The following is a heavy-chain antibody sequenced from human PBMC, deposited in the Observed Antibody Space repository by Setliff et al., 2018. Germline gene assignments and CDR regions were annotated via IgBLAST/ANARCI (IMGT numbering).Heavy chain of an antibody. Sequence: SETLSLTCAVYGGSFSGYYWSWIRQPPGKGLEWIGEINHSGSTNYNPSLKSRITISVDTSKNQFSLKLSSVTAADTAVYYCARGVYCSSTSCSPGLNWFDPWGQGTLVTVSS. CDR3: ARGVYCSSTSCSPGLNWFDP. J-gene: IGHJ5*02. CDR2: INHSGST. CDR1: GGSFSGYY. V-gene: IGHV4-34*01. D-gene: IGHD2-2*01.